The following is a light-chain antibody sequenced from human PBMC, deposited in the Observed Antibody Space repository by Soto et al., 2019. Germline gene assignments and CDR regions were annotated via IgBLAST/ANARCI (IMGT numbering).Light chain of an antibody. V-gene: IGKV1-5*01. CDR3: QQYYSYWT. Sequence: DIQMTQSPSSLSASLGDRVPITCRASQSISSYLNWYQQKPGKAPKVLIFDASTLENGVPARFSGSRSGPEFSLTISSLQPDDFATYYCQQYYSYWTFGQGTKVDIK. CDR2: DAS. J-gene: IGKJ1*01. CDR1: QSISSY.